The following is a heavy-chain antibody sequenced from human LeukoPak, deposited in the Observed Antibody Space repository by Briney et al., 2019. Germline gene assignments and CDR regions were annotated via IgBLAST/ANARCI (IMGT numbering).Heavy chain of an antibody. D-gene: IGHD2-2*01. CDR1: GYTFTGYY. Sequence: ASVKVSCKASGYTFTGYYMHWVRQAPGQGLEWMGWINPNSGGTNYAQKLQGRVTMTRDTSISTAYMELSRLRSDDTAVYYCARDKSSIVVVPAADNWFDPWGQGTLVTVSS. V-gene: IGHV1-2*02. J-gene: IGHJ5*02. CDR3: ARDKSSIVVVPAADNWFDP. CDR2: INPNSGGT.